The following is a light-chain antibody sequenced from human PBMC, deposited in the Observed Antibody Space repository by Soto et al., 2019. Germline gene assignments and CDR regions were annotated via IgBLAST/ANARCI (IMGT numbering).Light chain of an antibody. Sequence: QSVLTQPASVSGSPGQSITFSCTGTSXDIGAYNFVSWYQQYPGKAPKLLIYEVTNRPSGISDRFSGSKSGNTASLTISGLQADDEADFYCSSYTTSNTYVFGTGTKVTVL. J-gene: IGLJ1*01. V-gene: IGLV2-14*01. CDR1: SXDIGAYNF. CDR3: SSYTTSNTYV. CDR2: EVT.